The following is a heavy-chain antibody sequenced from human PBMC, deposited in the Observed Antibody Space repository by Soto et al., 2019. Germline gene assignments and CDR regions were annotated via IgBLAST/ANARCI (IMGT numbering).Heavy chain of an antibody. V-gene: IGHV4-31*03. Sequence: SQTLSLTSTVSAGSPSSGGYYWSWLRQHPGKGLEWIGYIYYIGSTYYNPSLKSRVTISLDTSKNQFSLKLSSVTASVTGVDYCAGSLFSWGQGSLVTGSS. CDR1: AGSPSSGGYY. J-gene: IGHJ5*02. CDR2: IYYIGST. D-gene: IGHD3-9*01. CDR3: AGSLFS.